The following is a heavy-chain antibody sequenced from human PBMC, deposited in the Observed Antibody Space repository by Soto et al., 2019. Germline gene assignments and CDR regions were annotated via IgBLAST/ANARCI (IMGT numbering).Heavy chain of an antibody. J-gene: IGHJ3*02. Sequence: QITLKESGPTLVKPTQTLTLTCTFSGFSLATSGVGVGWIRQPPGKALEWLALIYWDDDKRYNPSLRSRLTITKDTSKNQVVLIMTDMDPVDTAPYYCAHRLETGYRSGASCRGTFDIWGQGTVVTVSS. CDR2: IYWDDDK. CDR1: GFSLATSGVG. V-gene: IGHV2-5*02. CDR3: AHRLETGYRSGASCRGTFDI. D-gene: IGHD2-15*01.